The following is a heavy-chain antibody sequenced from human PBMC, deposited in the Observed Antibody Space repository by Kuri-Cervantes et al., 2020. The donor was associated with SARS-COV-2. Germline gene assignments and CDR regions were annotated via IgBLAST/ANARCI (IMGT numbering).Heavy chain of an antibody. CDR1: GYTFTSYG. V-gene: IGHV1-46*01. J-gene: IGHJ4*02. D-gene: IGHD1-7*01. CDR3: ARDLDPWVLELQGVDY. Sequence: ASVKVSCKASGYTFTSYGISWVRQAPGQGLEWMGIINPSGGSTSYAQKFQGRVTMTRDTSTSTVYMELSSLRSEDTAVYYCARDLDPWVLELQGVDYWGQGTLVTVSS. CDR2: INPSGGST.